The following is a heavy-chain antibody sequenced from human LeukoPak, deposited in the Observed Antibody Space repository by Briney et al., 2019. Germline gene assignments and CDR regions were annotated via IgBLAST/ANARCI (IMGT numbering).Heavy chain of an antibody. CDR3: ARRFCSGGSCYWFDP. D-gene: IGHD2-15*01. CDR2: INSDGSST. V-gene: IGHV3-74*01. CDR1: GFTFSRYE. J-gene: IGHJ5*02. Sequence: PGGSLRLSCAASGFTFSRYEMNWVRQAPGKGLVWVSRINSDGSSTSYADSVKGRFTISRDNAKNTLYLQMNSLRAEDTAVYYCARRFCSGGSCYWFDPWGQGTLVTVSS.